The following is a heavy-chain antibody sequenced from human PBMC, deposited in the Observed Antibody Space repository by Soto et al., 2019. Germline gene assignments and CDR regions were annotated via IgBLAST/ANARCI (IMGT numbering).Heavy chain of an antibody. Sequence: PGGSLRLSCAPSGFTFSDHYMSWIRQAPGKGLEWISYISSSGNSIYYADSVKGRITISRDNAKNSLYLQMNSLRAEDTAVYYCARVGFCSGGSCSDLHYYYGMDVWGQGTTVTVSS. CDR3: ARVGFCSGGSCSDLHYYYGMDV. D-gene: IGHD2-15*01. CDR2: ISSSGNSI. CDR1: GFTFSDHY. V-gene: IGHV3-11*04. J-gene: IGHJ6*02.